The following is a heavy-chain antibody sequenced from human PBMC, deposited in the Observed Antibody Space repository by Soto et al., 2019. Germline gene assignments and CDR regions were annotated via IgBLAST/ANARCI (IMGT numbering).Heavy chain of an antibody. J-gene: IGHJ5*02. CDR1: GFIFSSFA. V-gene: IGHV3-33*01. CDR2: IWYDGGNK. Sequence: QVQLVESGGGVVQPGRSLRLSCAASGFIFSSFAMHWVRQAPGKGLEWVAVIWYDGGNKYYADSVRGRFTISRDNSKNPLYLQMNSLRAEDTAVYYCARDQSGSYPYNWFDPWGQGTLVTVSS. D-gene: IGHD1-26*01. CDR3: ARDQSGSYPYNWFDP.